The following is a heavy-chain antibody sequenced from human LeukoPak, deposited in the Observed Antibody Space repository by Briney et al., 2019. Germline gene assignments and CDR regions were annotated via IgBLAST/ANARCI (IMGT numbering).Heavy chain of an antibody. D-gene: IGHD1-26*01. V-gene: IGHV4-39*01. CDR3: ARRWRSNREFDY. J-gene: IGHJ4*02. CDR1: GGSISSSSYY. Sequence: PSETLSLTCTVSGGSISSSSYYWDWIRQPPGKGLEWTGCIYYSGSTYYNPSLKSRVTISVDTFKIRFSLKLSSVTAAGTAVYYCARRWRSNREFDYWGQGTLVTVSS. CDR2: IYYSGST.